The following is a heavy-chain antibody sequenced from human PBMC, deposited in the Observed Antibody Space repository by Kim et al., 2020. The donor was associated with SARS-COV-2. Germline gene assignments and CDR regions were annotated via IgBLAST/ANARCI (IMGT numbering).Heavy chain of an antibody. V-gene: IGHV3-33*06. CDR3: AKTVLERPTSSYSCDY. J-gene: IGHJ4*02. D-gene: IGHD1-1*01. Sequence: SVKGALPISRDNSKHALYLQMNSLSAEDTAVYYCAKTVLERPTSSYSCDYWGQGTLVTVSS.